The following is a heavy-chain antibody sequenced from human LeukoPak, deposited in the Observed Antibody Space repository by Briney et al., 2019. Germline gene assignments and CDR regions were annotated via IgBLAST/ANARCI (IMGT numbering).Heavy chain of an antibody. D-gene: IGHD3-10*01. CDR1: GFPFSTYS. CDR3: ARDPGAGDY. CDR2: ITSRGNI. Sequence: GGSLRLSCAASGFPFSTYSMNWVRQAPGKGLEWVSSITSRGNIYYADSVKGRFTISRDNARDSLFLQMNRLRAEDTAVYYCARDPGAGDYWGQGTLVTVSS. V-gene: IGHV3-21*01. J-gene: IGHJ4*02.